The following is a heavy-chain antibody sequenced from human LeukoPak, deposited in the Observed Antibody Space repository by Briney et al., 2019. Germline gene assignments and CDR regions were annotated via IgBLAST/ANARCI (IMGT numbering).Heavy chain of an antibody. J-gene: IGHJ6*04. D-gene: IGHD3-10*02. CDR3: AELGITMIGGV. V-gene: IGHV3-48*03. CDR1: GFTFSSYE. CDR2: ISSSGSTI. Sequence: GGSLRLSCAASGFTFSSYEMDWVSPAPGKGLEWVSYISSSGSTIYYADSVKGRFTISRDNAKNSLYLQMNSLRAEDTAVYYCAELGITMIGGVWGKGTTVTISS.